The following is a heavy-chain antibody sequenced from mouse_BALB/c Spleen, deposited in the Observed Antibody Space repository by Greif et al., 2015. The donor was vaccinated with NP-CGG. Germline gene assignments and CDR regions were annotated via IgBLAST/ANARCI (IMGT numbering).Heavy chain of an antibody. CDR1: GFTFSSFG. J-gene: IGHJ3*01. D-gene: IGHD2-2*01. Sequence: EVHLVESGGGLVQPGGSRKLSCAAPGFTFSSFGMHWVRQAPEKGLEWVAYISSGSSTIYYADTVKGRFTISRDNPKNPLFLQMTSLRSEDTAMYYCARSRVIGYDAWFAYWGQGTLVTVSA. CDR2: ISSGSSTI. V-gene: IGHV5-17*02. CDR3: ARSRVIGYDAWFAY.